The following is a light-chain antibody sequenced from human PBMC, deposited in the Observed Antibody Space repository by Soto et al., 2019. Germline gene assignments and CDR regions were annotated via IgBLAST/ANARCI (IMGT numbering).Light chain of an antibody. Sequence: EIVLTQSPATLSLSPGERATLSCRASQSVNSYLAWYQQKPGQAPRLLIHDASNRATGIPARFSGSGSGTDFTLTISSLEPEDVAVYYCQQRSNWPITFGQGTRLEIK. CDR3: QQRSNWPIT. V-gene: IGKV3-11*01. J-gene: IGKJ5*01. CDR2: DAS. CDR1: QSVNSY.